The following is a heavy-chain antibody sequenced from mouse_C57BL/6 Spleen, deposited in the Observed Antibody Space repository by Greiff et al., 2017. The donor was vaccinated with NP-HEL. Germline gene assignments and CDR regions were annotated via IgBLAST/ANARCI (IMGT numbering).Heavy chain of an antibody. V-gene: IGHV3-6*01. Sequence: EVQLQESGPGLVKPSQSLSLTCSVTGYSITSGYYWNWIRQFPGNKLEWMGYISYDGSNNYNPSLKNRISITRDTSKNQFFLKLNSVTTEDTASYYCARGIYYGNYVDAMDYWGQGTSVTVSS. CDR1: GYSITSGYY. CDR3: ARGIYYGNYVDAMDY. CDR2: ISYDGSN. D-gene: IGHD2-1*01. J-gene: IGHJ4*01.